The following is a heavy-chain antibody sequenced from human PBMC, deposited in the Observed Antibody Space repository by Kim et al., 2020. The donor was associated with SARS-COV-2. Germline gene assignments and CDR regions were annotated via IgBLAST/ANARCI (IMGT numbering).Heavy chain of an antibody. V-gene: IGHV3-23*01. J-gene: IGHJ4*02. CDR3: AKLRRVRGYFDY. Sequence: YSADSGKGRFTISRDNSKNTLYLQMNSLRAEDTAVYYCAKLRRVRGYFDYWGQGTLVTVSS. D-gene: IGHD3-10*01.